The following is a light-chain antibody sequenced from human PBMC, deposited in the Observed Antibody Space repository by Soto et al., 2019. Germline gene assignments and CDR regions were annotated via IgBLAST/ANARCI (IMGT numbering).Light chain of an antibody. CDR3: CSYVGATTYV. CDR2: EVV. CDR1: KNDIGVYDF. Sequence: QSALTQPPSASGSPGQSVTISCTGTKNDIGVYDFVSWYQHHPGKAPRLIIYEVVQRPSGVPDRFSGSKSGNTASLTVSGLQAADEADYYCCSYVGATTYVFGSGTKLTVL. J-gene: IGLJ1*01. V-gene: IGLV2-8*01.